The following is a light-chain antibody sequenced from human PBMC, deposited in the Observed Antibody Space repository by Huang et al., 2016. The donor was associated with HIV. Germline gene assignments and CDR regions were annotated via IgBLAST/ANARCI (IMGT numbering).Light chain of an antibody. CDR1: QSVGGY. CDR3: QQPGS. J-gene: IGKJ2*01. CDR2: DTS. Sequence: EIVLTQSPATLSLSPGERATLSCRASQSVGGYLAWYQQKPGQVPRLLIYDTSTRATGSPARFSGSGSETDFTLTISSLEPEDFAVYYCQQPGSFGQGTKVDIK. V-gene: IGKV3-11*01.